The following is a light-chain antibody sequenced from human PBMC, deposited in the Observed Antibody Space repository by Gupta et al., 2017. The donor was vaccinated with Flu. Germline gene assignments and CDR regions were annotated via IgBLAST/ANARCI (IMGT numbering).Light chain of an antibody. CDR2: LNSDGSH. CDR3: QTWGTGIHRV. CDR1: SGLSSYA. Sequence: QPVLTQSPSASASLGASVKLTCLLSSGLSSYANAWHQQQPEKAPRYLMKLNSDGSHSKGDGIPDRFSGSSSGAERYLTIASLQSEDEADYYCQTWGTGIHRVFGGGTKLTVL. V-gene: IGLV4-69*01. J-gene: IGLJ2*01.